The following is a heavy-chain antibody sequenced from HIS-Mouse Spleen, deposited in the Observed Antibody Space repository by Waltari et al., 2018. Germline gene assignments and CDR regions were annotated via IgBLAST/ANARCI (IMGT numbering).Heavy chain of an antibody. D-gene: IGHD3-10*01. CDR1: GGSFSGYY. Sequence: QVQLQQWGAGLLKPSETLSLTCAVYGGSFSGYYWSWIRQPPGKGLEWIGEINHSGSTNYNQSLKSRVTISVDTSKNQFSLKLSSVTAADTAVYYCARGLYGSGSYYWFDPWGQGTLVTVSS. J-gene: IGHJ5*02. CDR3: ARGLYGSGSYYWFDP. CDR2: INHSGST. V-gene: IGHV4-34*01.